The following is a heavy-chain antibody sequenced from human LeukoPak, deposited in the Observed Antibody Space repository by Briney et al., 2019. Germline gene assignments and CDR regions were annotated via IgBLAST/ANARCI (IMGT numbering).Heavy chain of an antibody. D-gene: IGHD2-15*01. J-gene: IGHJ4*02. V-gene: IGHV3-7*03. CDR1: GFTSSSYW. CDR3: AKAPYCMGGSCRFDY. CDR2: IKQDGSEK. Sequence: PGGSLRLSCAASGFTSSSYWMSWVRQAPGKGLEWVANIKQDGSEKYYVDSVKGRFTISRDNAKNSLYLQMNSLRAEATAVYYGAKAPYCMGGSCRFDYWGQGTLVTVSS.